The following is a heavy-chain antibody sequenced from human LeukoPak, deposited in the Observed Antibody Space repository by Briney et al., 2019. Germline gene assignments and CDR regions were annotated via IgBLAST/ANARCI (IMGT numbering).Heavy chain of an antibody. CDR2: INPDGSIT. D-gene: IGHD3-10*01. CDR3: IKVIMFAFDI. V-gene: IGHV3-74*01. Sequence: QPGGSLGLSCAASGVTFSNIWMYWVRQAPGKGLDWVALINPDGSITTYADSVKGRFTISRDNAKNTVYLQMNSLRAEDTAVYFCIKVIMFAFDIWGQGTMVTVSS. J-gene: IGHJ3*02. CDR1: GVTFSNIW.